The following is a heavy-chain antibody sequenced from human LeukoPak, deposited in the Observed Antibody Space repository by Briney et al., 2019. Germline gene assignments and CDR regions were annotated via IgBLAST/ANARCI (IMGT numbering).Heavy chain of an antibody. CDR2: IYTSGST. D-gene: IGHD6-13*01. CDR1: GGSISSYY. Sequence: SETLSLTCTVSGGSISSYYWSWIRQRVGRGLEWIGRIYTSGSTNYNPSLKSRVTMSVDTSKNRFSLKLSSVTAADTAVYYCAREQQLGIDYWGQGTLVTVSS. J-gene: IGHJ4*02. V-gene: IGHV4-4*07. CDR3: AREQQLGIDY.